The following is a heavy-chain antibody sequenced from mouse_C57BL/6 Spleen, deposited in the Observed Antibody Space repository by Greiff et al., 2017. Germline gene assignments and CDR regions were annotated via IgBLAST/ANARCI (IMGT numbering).Heavy chain of an antibody. Sequence: QVQLQQPGAELVKPGASVKMSCKASGYTFTSYWITWVKQRPGQGLEWIGDIYPGSGSTNYNEKFKSKATLTVDTSSSTAYMQLSSLTSEDSAVYYCAREAAQATLYYFDYWGQGTTLTVAS. CDR2: IYPGSGST. V-gene: IGHV1-55*01. D-gene: IGHD3-2*02. CDR1: GYTFTSYW. J-gene: IGHJ2*01. CDR3: AREAAQATLYYFDY.